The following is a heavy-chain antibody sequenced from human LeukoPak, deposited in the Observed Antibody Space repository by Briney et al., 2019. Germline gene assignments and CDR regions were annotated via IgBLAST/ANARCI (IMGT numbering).Heavy chain of an antibody. D-gene: IGHD2-2*01. CDR2: IYTSGST. V-gene: IGHV4-61*02. Sequence: PSETLSLTCTVSGGSISSGSDYWSWIRQPAGKGLEWIGRIYTSGSTNYNPSLKSRVTMSVDTSKNQFSLKLSSVTAADTAVYYCAREGRDIVVVPAAKGYYYYMDVWGKGTTVTISS. J-gene: IGHJ6*03. CDR1: GGSISSGSDY. CDR3: AREGRDIVVVPAAKGYYYYMDV.